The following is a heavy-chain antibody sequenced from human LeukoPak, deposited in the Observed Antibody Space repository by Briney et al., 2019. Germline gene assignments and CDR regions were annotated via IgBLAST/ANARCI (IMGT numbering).Heavy chain of an antibody. CDR1: GGSISSYS. Sequence: PSETLSLTCNVSGGSISSYSWSWIRQPPGKGLEWMGYIYYSGSTNYNPSLKSRVTISVDTSKNQFSLKLTSVTAADTAVYYCARMGPPLRGVRYYYYMDVWGKGTTVTVSS. CDR2: IYYSGST. D-gene: IGHD3-10*01. J-gene: IGHJ6*03. V-gene: IGHV4-59*01. CDR3: ARMGPPLRGVRYYYYMDV.